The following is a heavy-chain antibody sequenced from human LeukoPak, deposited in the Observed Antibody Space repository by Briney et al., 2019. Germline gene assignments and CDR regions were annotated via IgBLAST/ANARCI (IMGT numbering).Heavy chain of an antibody. Sequence: PSETLSLTCAVSGYSISSGYYWGWIRPPPGKGLEWIGSIYHSGSTYYNPSLKSRVTISVDTSKNQFSLKLSSVTAADTAVYYCARGRSGAVTMVRGVIPKAWFDPWGQGTLVTVSS. CDR3: ARGRSGAVTMVRGVIPKAWFDP. J-gene: IGHJ5*02. CDR2: IYHSGST. V-gene: IGHV4-38-2*01. D-gene: IGHD3-10*01. CDR1: GYSISSGYY.